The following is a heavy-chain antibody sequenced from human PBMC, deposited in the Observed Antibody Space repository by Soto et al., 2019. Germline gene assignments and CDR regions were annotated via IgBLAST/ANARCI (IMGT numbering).Heavy chain of an antibody. Sequence: GGSLRLSCAASGFTFSSYAMHWVRQAPGKGLEWVAVISYDGSNKYYADSVKGRFTISRDNSKNTLYLQMNSLRAEDTAVYYCARDRNYDFWSGYYLLGMDVRGQGTTVTVSS. CDR3: ARDRNYDFWSGYYLLGMDV. V-gene: IGHV3-30-3*01. J-gene: IGHJ6*02. D-gene: IGHD3-3*01. CDR1: GFTFSSYA. CDR2: ISYDGSNK.